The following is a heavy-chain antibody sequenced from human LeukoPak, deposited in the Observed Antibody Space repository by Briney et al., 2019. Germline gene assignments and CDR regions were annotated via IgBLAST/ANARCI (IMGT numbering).Heavy chain of an antibody. D-gene: IGHD3-10*01. Sequence: GGSLRLSCAASGFTFSAYSMNWVRQAPGKGLEWVAFIRYDGSNKYYADSVKGRFTISRDNSKNTLYLQMNSLRAEDTAVYYCAKDLGGDSGTLTWGQGTLVTVSS. J-gene: IGHJ5*02. CDR3: AKDLGGDSGTLT. CDR1: GFTFSAYS. CDR2: IRYDGSNK. V-gene: IGHV3-30*02.